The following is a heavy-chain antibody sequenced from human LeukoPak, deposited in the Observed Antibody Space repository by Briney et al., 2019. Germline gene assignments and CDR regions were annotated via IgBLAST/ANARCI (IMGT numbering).Heavy chain of an antibody. CDR2: INSDGSST. D-gene: IGHD1-7*01. J-gene: IGHJ4*02. Sequence: GGSLRLSCAASGFTLSSYWMHWVRQAPGKGLVWVSRINSDGSSTSYADSVKGRFTISRDNAKNTLYLRMNSLRAEDTAVYYCARRPTITGTTLFDFWGQGTLVTVSS. CDR1: GFTLSSYW. V-gene: IGHV3-74*01. CDR3: ARRPTITGTTLFDF.